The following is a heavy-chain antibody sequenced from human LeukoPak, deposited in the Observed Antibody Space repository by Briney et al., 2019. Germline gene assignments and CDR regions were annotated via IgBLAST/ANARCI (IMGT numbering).Heavy chain of an antibody. CDR1: GGSISSGGYY. Sequence: PSQTLSLTCTVSGGSISSGGYYWSWIRQPPGKGLEWIGYIYHSGSTYYNPSLKSRVTISVDRSKNQFSPRLSSVTAADTAVYYCARGGYGLESFDIWGQGTVVTVSS. D-gene: IGHD3-3*01. CDR2: IYHSGST. V-gene: IGHV4-30-2*01. CDR3: ARGGYGLESFDI. J-gene: IGHJ3*02.